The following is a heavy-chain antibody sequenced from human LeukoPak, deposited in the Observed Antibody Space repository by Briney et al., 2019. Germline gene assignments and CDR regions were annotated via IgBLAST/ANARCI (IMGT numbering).Heavy chain of an antibody. CDR2: MNPNSGNT. CDR1: GYTFTSYD. CDR3: ARIYCGGDCYLEDAFDI. Sequence: ASVKVSCKASGYTFTSYDINWVRQATGQGLEWMGWMNPNSGNTGYAQKFQGRVTMTRNTSISTAYMELSSLRSEDTAVYYCARIYCGGDCYLEDAFDIWGQGTMVTVSS. V-gene: IGHV1-8*01. J-gene: IGHJ3*02. D-gene: IGHD2-21*02.